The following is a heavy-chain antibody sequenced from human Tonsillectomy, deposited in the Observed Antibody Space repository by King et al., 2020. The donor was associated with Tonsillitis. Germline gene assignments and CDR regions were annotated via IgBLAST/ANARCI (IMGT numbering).Heavy chain of an antibody. V-gene: IGHV3-48*03. CDR2: ISSSGSAI. D-gene: IGHD4/OR15-4a*01. CDR3: ARENGANYYSYYMDA. Sequence: VQLVESGGGLVQPGGSLRLSCAASGFTFSNYEMNLVRQASGKGREWVSYISSSGSAIHYADFVKGRLTISRDNANNSLYLQMNSLRAEDTAVYYCARENGANYYSYYMDAWGKGTTVTVSS. CDR1: GFTFSNYE. J-gene: IGHJ6*03.